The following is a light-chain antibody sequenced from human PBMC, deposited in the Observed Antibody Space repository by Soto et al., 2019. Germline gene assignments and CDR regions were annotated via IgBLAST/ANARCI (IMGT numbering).Light chain of an antibody. CDR1: SSDVGGYNY. CDR2: EVS. Sequence: QSALTQRASVSGSPGQSITISCTGTSSDVGGYNYVSWYQQHPGKAPKLTIYEVSNRPSGVSNRFSGSKSGNTASLTISGLQAEDEADYYCSSYASSSTHNYVFGNGTKLTVL. V-gene: IGLV2-14*01. CDR3: SSYASSSTHNYV. J-gene: IGLJ1*01.